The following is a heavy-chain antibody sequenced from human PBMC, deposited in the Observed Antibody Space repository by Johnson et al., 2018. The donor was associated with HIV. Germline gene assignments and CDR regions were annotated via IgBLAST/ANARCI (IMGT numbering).Heavy chain of an antibody. CDR2: ISWNSGSI. CDR1: GFTFDDYA. CDR3: ARIAARPLDAFDI. V-gene: IGHV3-9*01. Sequence: VQLVESGGGLVQPGRSLRLSCAASGFTFDDYAMHWVRQAPGKGLEWVSGISWNSGSIGYADSAKGRFTISRDNAKNSLYLQMNSLRAGDTAVYYCARIAARPLDAFDIWGQGTMVTVSS. J-gene: IGHJ3*02. D-gene: IGHD6-6*01.